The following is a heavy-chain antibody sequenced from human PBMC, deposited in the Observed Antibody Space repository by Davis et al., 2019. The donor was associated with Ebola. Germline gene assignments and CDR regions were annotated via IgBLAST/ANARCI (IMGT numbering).Heavy chain of an antibody. Sequence: GGSLRLSCAASGFTFDDYGMSWVRQAPGKGLEWVSGINWNGGSTGYADSVKGRFTISRDNAKNSLYLQMNSLRAEDTALYYCARGDGGYGDAAFDYWGQGTLVTVSS. D-gene: IGHD4-17*01. J-gene: IGHJ4*02. CDR3: ARGDGGYGDAAFDY. V-gene: IGHV3-20*04. CDR2: INWNGGST. CDR1: GFTFDDYG.